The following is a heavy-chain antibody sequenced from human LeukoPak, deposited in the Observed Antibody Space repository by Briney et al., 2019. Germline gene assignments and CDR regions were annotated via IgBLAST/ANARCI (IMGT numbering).Heavy chain of an antibody. J-gene: IGHJ4*02. V-gene: IGHV1-8*01. D-gene: IGHD2-15*01. CDR1: GYTFTSYD. Sequence: GASVKVSCKAFGYTFTSYDINWVRQATGQGLEWMGWMNPNSGNTGYAQKFQGRVTMTRNTSISTAYMELSSLRSEDTAVYYCARVRRYCSGGSCSYYFDYWGQGTLVTVSS. CDR3: ARVRRYCSGGSCSYYFDY. CDR2: MNPNSGNT.